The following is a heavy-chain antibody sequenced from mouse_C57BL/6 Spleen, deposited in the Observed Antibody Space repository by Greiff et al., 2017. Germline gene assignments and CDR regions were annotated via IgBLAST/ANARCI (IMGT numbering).Heavy chain of an antibody. D-gene: IGHD1-1*01. Sequence: QVQLKESGPGLVAPSQSLSITCTVSGFSLTSYAISWVRQPPGKGLEWLGVIWTRGGTNYNSALKSRLSISKDNSKSKVFLKMNSLQTDDTARYYCARNYYGSSYDYYAMDYWGQGTSVTVSS. CDR1: GFSLTSYA. CDR3: ARNYYGSSYDYYAMDY. CDR2: IWTRGGT. V-gene: IGHV2-9-1*01. J-gene: IGHJ4*01.